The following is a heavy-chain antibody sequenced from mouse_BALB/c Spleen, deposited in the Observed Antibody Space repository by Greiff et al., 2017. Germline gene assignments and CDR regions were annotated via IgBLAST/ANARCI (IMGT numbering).Heavy chain of an antibody. CDR3: TRGYYGNYVPRDYFDY. J-gene: IGHJ2*01. V-gene: IGHV5-6-4*01. CDR2: ISSGGSYT. CDR1: GFTFSSYT. D-gene: IGHD2-1*01. Sequence: EVMLVESGGGLVKPGGSLKLSCAASGFTFSSYTMSWVRQTPEKRLEWVATISSGGSYTYYPDSVKGRFTISRDNAKNTLYLQMSSLKSEDTAMYYCTRGYYGNYVPRDYFDYWGQGTTLTVSS.